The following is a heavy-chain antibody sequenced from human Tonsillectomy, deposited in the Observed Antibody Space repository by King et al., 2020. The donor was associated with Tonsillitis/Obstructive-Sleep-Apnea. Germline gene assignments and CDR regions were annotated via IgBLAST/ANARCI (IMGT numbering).Heavy chain of an antibody. CDR1: VGSFSGYY. CDR3: GTNNGDYYYYMDV. CDR2: INHSGNT. D-gene: IGHD2-8*01. Sequence: QVQLQQWGAGLLKPSETLSLTCAIYVGSFSGYYWIWIRQPPGKGLEWIGEINHSGNTDYNPSLKSRVTISVDTSKNQFSLKLTSVTAADTAVYFCGTNNGDYYYYMDVWGKGTTVTVSS. V-gene: IGHV4-34*01. J-gene: IGHJ6*03.